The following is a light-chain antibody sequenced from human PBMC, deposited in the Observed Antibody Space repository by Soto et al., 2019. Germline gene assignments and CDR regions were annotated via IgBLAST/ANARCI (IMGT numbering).Light chain of an antibody. CDR2: AAS. Sequence: DIQMTQSPSSLSASVGDRVTITCRVSQSISSYLNWYQQKPGKAPKLLIYAASSLQSGVPSRFSGSGSGTDFTLTISSLQPEDFATYYCQQSYSTPYTFGQGTKLRSN. CDR3: QQSYSTPYT. J-gene: IGKJ2*01. V-gene: IGKV1-39*01. CDR1: QSISSY.